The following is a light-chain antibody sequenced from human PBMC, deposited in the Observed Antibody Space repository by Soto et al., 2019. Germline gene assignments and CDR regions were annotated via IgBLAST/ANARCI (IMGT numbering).Light chain of an antibody. CDR1: SSNIGNNI. CDR3: AAWDDSLIGPV. V-gene: IGLV1-44*01. CDR2: SNH. Sequence: QSVLTQPPSASGTPGQRVTISCSGSSSNIGNNIVNWYQHLPGTAPKLLIYSNHQRPSGVPDRFSGSKSDTSASLAISGLQSEDEADYYCAAWDDSLIGPVFGGGTKLTVL. J-gene: IGLJ3*02.